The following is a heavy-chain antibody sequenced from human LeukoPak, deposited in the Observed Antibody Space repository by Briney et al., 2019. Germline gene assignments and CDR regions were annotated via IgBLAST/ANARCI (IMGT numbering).Heavy chain of an antibody. D-gene: IGHD3-10*01. CDR3: ARVIRRGGSGGYLGPSPGFDP. Sequence: PSETLSLTCTVSGGSISSYYWNWIRQPPGKGLEWIGYIYYSGTTSRNPSLKSRVTISVDTSKNQFSLKLSSVTAADTAIYYCARVIRRGGSGGYLGPSPGFDPWGQGTLVTVSS. CDR1: GGSISSYY. J-gene: IGHJ5*02. V-gene: IGHV4-59*01. CDR2: IYYSGTT.